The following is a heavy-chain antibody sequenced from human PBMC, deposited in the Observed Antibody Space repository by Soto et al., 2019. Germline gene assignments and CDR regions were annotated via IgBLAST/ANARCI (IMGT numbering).Heavy chain of an antibody. J-gene: IGHJ4*02. CDR2: ISYDGSNK. V-gene: IGHV3-30*18. Sequence: GGSLRLSCAASGFTFSSYGMHWVRQAPGKGLEWVAVISYDGSNKYYADSVKGRFTISRDNSKNTLYLQMNSLRAEDTAVYYCAKLEPIYKYSSNLWGQETLVTVSS. CDR3: AKLEPIYKYSSNL. CDR1: GFTFSSYG. D-gene: IGHD6-13*01.